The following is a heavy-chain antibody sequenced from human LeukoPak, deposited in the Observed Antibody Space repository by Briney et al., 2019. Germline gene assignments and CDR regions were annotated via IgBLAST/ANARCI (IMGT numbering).Heavy chain of an antibody. Sequence: PGRSLIPSCAASGFTFSSSGMHWVRQAPGKGLEWVAFIRYDGSNKYYADSVKGRFTISRDNSKNTLYLQMKSLRAEDTAVYYCARTRGIVVVPAARFDYWGQGTLVTVSS. V-gene: IGHV3-30*02. D-gene: IGHD2-2*01. CDR2: IRYDGSNK. J-gene: IGHJ4*02. CDR3: ARTRGIVVVPAARFDY. CDR1: GFTFSSSG.